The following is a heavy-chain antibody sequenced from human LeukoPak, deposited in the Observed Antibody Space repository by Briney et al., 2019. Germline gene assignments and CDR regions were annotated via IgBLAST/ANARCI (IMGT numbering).Heavy chain of an antibody. V-gene: IGHV4-28*03. CDR2: IYYSGST. Sequence: PSETLSLTCAVSGYSISSSNWWGWIRQPPGKGLEWIGYIYYSGSTYYNPSLKSRVTISVDTSKNQFSLKLSSVTAADTAVYYCAREHKGIYGGNPLFFDYWGQGTLVTVSS. CDR1: GYSISSSNW. CDR3: AREHKGIYGGNPLFFDY. J-gene: IGHJ4*02. D-gene: IGHD4-23*01.